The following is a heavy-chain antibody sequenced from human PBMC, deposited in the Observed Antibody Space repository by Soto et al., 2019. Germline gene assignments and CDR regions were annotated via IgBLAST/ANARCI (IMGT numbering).Heavy chain of an antibody. CDR2: INPSGGST. CDR1: GYTFTSYY. D-gene: IGHD5-12*01. V-gene: IGHV1-46*03. J-gene: IGHJ4*02. CDR3: ARNVDIVATISYYFDY. Sequence: ASVKVSCKASGYTFTSYYMHWVRQAPGQGLEWMGIINPSGGSTSYAQKFQGRVTMTRDTSTSTVCMELSSLRSEDTAVYYCARNVDIVATISYYFDYWGQGTLVTVSS.